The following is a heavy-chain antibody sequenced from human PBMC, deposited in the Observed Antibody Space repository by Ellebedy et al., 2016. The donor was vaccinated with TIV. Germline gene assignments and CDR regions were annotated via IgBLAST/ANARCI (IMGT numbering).Heavy chain of an antibody. Sequence: GESLKISCAASGFTFSDAWMNWVRQAPGKGLEWVGRIKSRAYGGTTDYAAPLQGRFTISRDDSKNTLYLQMNSLKTEDTAVYYCTAGRLNYYGSGRPLDSWGQGTLVTVSS. V-gene: IGHV3-15*01. J-gene: IGHJ4*02. CDR1: GFTFSDAW. CDR3: TAGRLNYYGSGRPLDS. D-gene: IGHD3-10*01. CDR2: IKSRAYGGTT.